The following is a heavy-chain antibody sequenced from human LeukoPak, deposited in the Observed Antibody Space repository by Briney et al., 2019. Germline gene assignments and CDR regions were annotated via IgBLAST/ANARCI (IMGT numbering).Heavy chain of an antibody. CDR2: ISGSGGNT. J-gene: IGHJ5*02. V-gene: IGHV3-23*01. CDR3: AKRPTGEAKNWFDP. Sequence: GGSLRLSCVASGFTFYSYGMSWVRQAPGKGLEWVSGISGSGGNTNYADSVKGRFTISRDNSKNTLYLQMNSLRAEDTAVYYCAKRPTGEAKNWFDPWGQGTLVTVPS. CDR1: GFTFYSYG. D-gene: IGHD7-27*01.